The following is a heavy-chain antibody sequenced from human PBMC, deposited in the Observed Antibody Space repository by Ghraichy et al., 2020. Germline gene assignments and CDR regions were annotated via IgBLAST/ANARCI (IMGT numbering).Heavy chain of an antibody. D-gene: IGHD2-21*01. Sequence: PGGSLRLSCAASGFTFTNYAMAWVRQAPGKGLDWVAAVNGGGDRTFYADSVKGRFTISRDNSKNTVFLQMNSLRAEDTAIYYCAKDGDSIESPDFDSWGQGTLVTVSS. CDR1: GFTFTNYA. V-gene: IGHV3-23*01. CDR3: AKDGDSIESPDFDS. CDR2: VNGGGDRT. J-gene: IGHJ4*02.